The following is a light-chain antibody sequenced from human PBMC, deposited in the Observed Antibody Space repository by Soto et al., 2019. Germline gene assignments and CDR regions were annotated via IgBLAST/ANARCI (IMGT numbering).Light chain of an antibody. J-gene: IGLJ1*01. CDR3: SSYTTSNTRQIV. CDR1: SSDVGGYNY. Sequence: SELTQPAYLSGSPGQSIPITSTGTSSDVGGYNYVSWYQQHPGKAPKFMIYDVSNRPSGVSNRFSGSKSGNTASLTISGLQAEDEADYYCSSYTTSNTRQIVFGTGTKVTVL. CDR2: DVS. V-gene: IGLV2-14*01.